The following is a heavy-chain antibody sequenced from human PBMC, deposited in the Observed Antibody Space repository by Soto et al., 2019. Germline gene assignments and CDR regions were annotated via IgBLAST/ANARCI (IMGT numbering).Heavy chain of an antibody. D-gene: IGHD3-22*01. CDR2: FDPEDGET. J-gene: IGHJ6*03. CDR1: GYTLTEVS. V-gene: IGHV1-24*01. Sequence: ASVKVSCKVSGYTLTEVSMHWVRQAPGKGLEWMGGFDPEDGETIYAQKFQGRVTMTEDTSTDTAYMELSSLRSEDTAVYYCATGLLYYYYYMEVWGKGTTVTVSS. CDR3: ATGLLYYYYYMEV.